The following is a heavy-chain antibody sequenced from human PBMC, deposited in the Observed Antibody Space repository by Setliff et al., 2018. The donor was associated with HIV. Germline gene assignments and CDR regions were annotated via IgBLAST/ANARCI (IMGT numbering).Heavy chain of an antibody. CDR2: IDPSDGST. D-gene: IGHD3-16*01. J-gene: IGHJ4*02. CDR3: ARAVASKNVRGEYYFDY. Sequence: ASVKVSCKAFGYTFTNHFMHWVRQAPGQGLEWMGIIDPSDGSTIFAQQFQGRLNMPRDTSTSTVYLELSSLRSEDTAVYYCARAVASKNVRGEYYFDYWGQVTLVTVSS. CDR1: GYTFTNHF. V-gene: IGHV1-46*01.